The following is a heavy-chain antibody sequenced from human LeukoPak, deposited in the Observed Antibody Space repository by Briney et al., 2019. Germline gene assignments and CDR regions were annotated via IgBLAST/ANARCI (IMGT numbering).Heavy chain of an antibody. J-gene: IGHJ6*03. V-gene: IGHV3-20*04. CDR3: ARRRRGSATDYYYMDV. CDR2: INWNGGRT. D-gene: IGHD2-15*01. CDR1: GFTFDDYG. Sequence: WGSLRLSCAASGFTFDDYGLNWVRQVPGTGLEWVSGINWNGGRTGYADSVNGRFTISEDNAKKSLYLQMNSLRAEDTALYYCARRRRGSATDYYYMDVWGKGTTVTVSS.